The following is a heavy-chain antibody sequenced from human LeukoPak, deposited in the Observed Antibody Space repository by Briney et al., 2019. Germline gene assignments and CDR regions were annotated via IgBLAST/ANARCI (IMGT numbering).Heavy chain of an antibody. CDR1: GFRFGGYS. CDR2: ISVSGT. CDR3: ARIRGLTLPLAYMDV. Sequence: GGSLRLSCTASGFRFGGYSIHWVRQAPGKGLEWLSYISVSGTKHADSVMGRVTVSRDDAKNSLYLQMNGLRAEDTAVYYCARIRGLTLPLAYMDVWGKGTTVSVSS. J-gene: IGHJ6*03. V-gene: IGHV3-48*04.